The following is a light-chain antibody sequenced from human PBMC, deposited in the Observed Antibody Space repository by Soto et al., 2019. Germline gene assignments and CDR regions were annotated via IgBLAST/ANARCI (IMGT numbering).Light chain of an antibody. CDR2: GAS. CDR3: QHYGSSPPIT. Sequence: EIVLTQSPGTLSLSPGERATLSCRASQSVSSSYLTWYQQKPGQAPRLLIYGASSRATGVPDRFSGGGSGTDFSLTISRLEPEDFAVYYCQHYGSSPPITFGQGTRLEIK. CDR1: QSVSSSY. V-gene: IGKV3-20*01. J-gene: IGKJ5*01.